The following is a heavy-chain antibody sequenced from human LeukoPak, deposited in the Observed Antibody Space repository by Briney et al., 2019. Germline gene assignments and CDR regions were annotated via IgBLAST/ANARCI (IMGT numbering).Heavy chain of an antibody. Sequence: SETLSLTCAVYGGSFNGYYWSWIRQPPGKGLEWIGEINHSGSTNYNPSLKSRVTISVDTSKNQFSLKLSSVTAADTAVYYCARQGPFTYYYYYMDVWGKGTTVTISS. CDR1: GGSFNGYY. V-gene: IGHV4-34*01. J-gene: IGHJ6*03. CDR2: INHSGST. CDR3: ARQGPFTYYYYYMDV. D-gene: IGHD3-3*02.